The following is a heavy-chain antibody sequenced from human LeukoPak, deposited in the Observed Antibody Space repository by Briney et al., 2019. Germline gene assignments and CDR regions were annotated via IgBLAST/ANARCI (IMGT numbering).Heavy chain of an antibody. V-gene: IGHV3-23*01. CDR3: AELGITMIGGV. D-gene: IGHD3-10*02. Sequence: GGTLRLSCAASGFTFSTYGMSWVRQAGKGLEWVSTISGSGSSTYYADSVKGRFTISRDNSKNTLFLQMNSLRAEDTALYYCAELGITMIGGVWGKGTTVTISS. J-gene: IGHJ6*04. CDR2: ISGSGSST. CDR1: GFTFSTYG.